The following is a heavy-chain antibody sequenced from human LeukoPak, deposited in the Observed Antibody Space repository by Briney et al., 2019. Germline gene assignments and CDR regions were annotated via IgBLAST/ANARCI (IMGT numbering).Heavy chain of an antibody. J-gene: IGHJ4*02. CDR2: IYYSGST. V-gene: IGHV4-30-4*08. CDR3: ARGLKWGDGNYFDY. CDR1: GGSISSGSYY. Sequence: SETLSLTCTVSGGSISSGSYYWSWIRQPPGKGLEWIGYIYYSGSTYYNPSLKSRVTISVDTSKNQFSLKLSSVTAADTAVYYCARGLKWGDGNYFDYWGQGTLVTVSS. D-gene: IGHD1-26*01.